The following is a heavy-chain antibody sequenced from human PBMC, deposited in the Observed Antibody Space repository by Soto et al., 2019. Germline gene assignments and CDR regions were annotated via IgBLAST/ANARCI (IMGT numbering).Heavy chain of an antibody. J-gene: IGHJ4*02. V-gene: IGHV4-59*04. D-gene: IGHD5-18*01. Sequence: QVQLQESGPGLVKPSETLSLTCTVSGDSISSYYWTWIRQPPGKGLEWIVYVHKSGATHYSPSLRSRVTMSLDKSNHHISLKLTSVTAADTAVYYCALRPGYSSSPLDSWGQGALVTVAS. CDR1: GDSISSYY. CDR3: ALRPGYSSSPLDS. CDR2: VHKSGAT.